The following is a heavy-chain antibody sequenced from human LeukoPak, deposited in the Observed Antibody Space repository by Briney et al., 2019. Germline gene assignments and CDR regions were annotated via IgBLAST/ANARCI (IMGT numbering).Heavy chain of an antibody. V-gene: IGHV5-51*01. Sequence: GGALKSSFKGAGCSFTSYWIGWGRRMAGKGGEGRGIIYPGDSDTRYSPSFKAQVTISADKSISTAYLQWSSLKASDTAMYYCARRGYSSGWDPWGQGTLVTVSS. J-gene: IGHJ5*02. CDR3: ARRGYSSGWDP. CDR2: IYPGDSDT. CDR1: GCSFTSYW. D-gene: IGHD6-19*01.